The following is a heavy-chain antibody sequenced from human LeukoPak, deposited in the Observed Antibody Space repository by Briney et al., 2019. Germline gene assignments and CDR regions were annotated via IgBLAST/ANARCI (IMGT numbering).Heavy chain of an antibody. CDR2: IYYSGST. CDR1: GGSIGIYY. Sequence: SETLSLTCTVSGGSIGIYYWNWIRQPPGKGLEWIGYIYYSGSTNYNPSLKSRVTISVDTSENQFSLKLSSVTAADTAVYYCARGVSYYDSSGYYNEYFQHWGQGTLVTVSS. D-gene: IGHD3-22*01. V-gene: IGHV4-59*08. CDR3: ARGVSYYDSSGYYNEYFQH. J-gene: IGHJ1*01.